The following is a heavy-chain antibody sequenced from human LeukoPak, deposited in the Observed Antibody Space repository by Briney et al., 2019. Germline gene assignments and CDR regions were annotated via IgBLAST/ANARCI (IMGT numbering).Heavy chain of an antibody. J-gene: IGHJ4*02. V-gene: IGHV3-30*18. CDR1: GFTFSRYG. CDR3: AKILEMATTTPSDD. CDR2: ISYDGSNK. Sequence: GGSLRLSCAASGFTFSRYGMHWVRQAPGKELEWVAVISYDGSNKYYVDSVKGRFTISRDNSKNTLYLQMNSLRVEDTAVYYCAKILEMATTTPSDDWGQGTLVTVSS. D-gene: IGHD5-24*01.